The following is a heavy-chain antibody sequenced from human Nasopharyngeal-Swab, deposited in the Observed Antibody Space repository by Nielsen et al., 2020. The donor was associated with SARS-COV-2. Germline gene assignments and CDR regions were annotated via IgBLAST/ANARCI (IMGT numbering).Heavy chain of an antibody. CDR2: IYYSGST. J-gene: IGHJ5*02. CDR3: ARARRDYYDSSGWVNWFDP. D-gene: IGHD3-22*01. V-gene: IGHV4-59*01. Sequence: WIPQPPGKGLEWIGYIYYSGSTNYNPSLKSRVTISVDTSKNQFSLKLSSVTAADTAVYYCARARRDYYDSSGWVNWFDPWGQGTLVTVSS.